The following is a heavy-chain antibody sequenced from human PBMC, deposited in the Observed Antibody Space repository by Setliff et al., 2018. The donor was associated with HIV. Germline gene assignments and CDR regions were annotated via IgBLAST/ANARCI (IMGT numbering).Heavy chain of an antibody. V-gene: IGHV4-39*01. CDR3: ARLEYYSDGNGYLQFYFDY. CDR1: GGSISSNTYY. CDR2: IYYSGST. D-gene: IGHD3-22*01. Sequence: PSETLSLTCAVSGGSISSNTYYWGWIRQPPGKGLEWIGSIYYSGSTYFNPSLKSRLTMSVDPSTNQFSLRLTSVTAADTAVYYCARLEYYSDGNGYLQFYFDYWGQGTLVTVSS. J-gene: IGHJ4*02.